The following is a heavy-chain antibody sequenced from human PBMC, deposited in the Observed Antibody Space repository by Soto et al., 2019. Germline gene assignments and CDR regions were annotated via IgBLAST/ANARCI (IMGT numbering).Heavy chain of an antibody. CDR1: GYSFTSYW. CDR3: ARLLTVTTIEQYYYYGMDV. D-gene: IGHD4-4*01. J-gene: IGHJ6*02. V-gene: IGHV5-51*01. Sequence: PGESLKLSCKGSGYSFTSYWIGWVRQMPGKGLEWMGIIYPGDSDTRYSPSFQGQVTISADKSISTAYLQWSSLKASDTAMYYCARLLTVTTIEQYYYYGMDVWGQGTTVTVSS. CDR2: IYPGDSDT.